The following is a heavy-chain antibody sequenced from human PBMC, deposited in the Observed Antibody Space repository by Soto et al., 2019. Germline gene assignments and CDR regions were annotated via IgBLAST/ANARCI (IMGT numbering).Heavy chain of an antibody. D-gene: IGHD3-3*01. J-gene: IGHJ4*02. CDR3: AKGVALRFLDSYYFDY. CDR2: ISGSGGST. CDR1: GFTFSSYA. V-gene: IGHV3-23*01. Sequence: GGSLRLSCAASGFTFSSYAMSWVRQAPGKGLEWVSAISGSGGSTYYADSVKGRFTISRDNSKNTLYLQMNSLRAEDTAVYYCAKGVALRFLDSYYFDYWGQGTLVTVSS.